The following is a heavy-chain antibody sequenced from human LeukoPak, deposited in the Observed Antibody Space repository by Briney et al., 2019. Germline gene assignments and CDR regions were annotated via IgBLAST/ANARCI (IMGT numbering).Heavy chain of an antibody. CDR2: VITCFGSP. CDR1: GGTFRAYA. J-gene: IGHJ4*02. D-gene: IGHD4/OR15-4a*01. Sequence: SVKVSCMASGGTFRAYAITRLRQAPGQGVEWIGVVITCFGSPNYAQKFQGSVTITTDETTSTAYMKLSSLRADAAAVYYCARSTTLVSTGDYWGQGTMVSISS. CDR3: ARSTTLVSTGDY. V-gene: IGHV1-69*05.